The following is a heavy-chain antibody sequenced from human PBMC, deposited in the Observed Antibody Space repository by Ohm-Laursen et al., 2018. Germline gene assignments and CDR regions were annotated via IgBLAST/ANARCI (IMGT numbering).Heavy chain of an antibody. CDR3: ARAVRNQLVSDY. D-gene: IGHD1-1*01. V-gene: IGHV1-8*02. CDR2: MNPNSGNT. Sequence: ASVKVSCKASGYTFTSYGISWVRQATGQGLEWMGWMNPNSGNTGYAQKFRDRVTMTSDTSISTAYMELYGLTSEDTAAYYCARAVRNQLVSDYWGQGTLVTVSS. J-gene: IGHJ4*02. CDR1: GYTFTSYG.